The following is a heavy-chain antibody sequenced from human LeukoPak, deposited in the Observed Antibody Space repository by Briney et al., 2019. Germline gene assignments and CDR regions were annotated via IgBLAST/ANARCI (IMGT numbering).Heavy chain of an antibody. V-gene: IGHV3-23*01. Sequence: PGGSLRLSRAASGFTFKDYAMSWVRQAPGKGLEWVSAISGSGGATYYAVSVKGRFTVSRDNSKNTLYLQMNSLRAEDTAVYYCAKRDYYGSGSYSSRFDYWGQGTLVTVAS. CDR3: AKRDYYGSGSYSSRFDY. CDR1: GFTFKDYA. D-gene: IGHD3-10*01. J-gene: IGHJ4*02. CDR2: ISGSGGAT.